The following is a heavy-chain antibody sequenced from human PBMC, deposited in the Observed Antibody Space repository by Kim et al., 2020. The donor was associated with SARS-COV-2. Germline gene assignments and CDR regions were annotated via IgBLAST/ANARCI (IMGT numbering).Heavy chain of an antibody. CDR2: INPSAGST. D-gene: IGHD3-10*01. J-gene: IGHJ4*02. Sequence: ASVKVSCKAFGYTFTSYSLHWVRQAPGQGLEWMGIINPSAGSTMYAQKFQGRVTMTRDTSTSTLYMELSSLRSEDTAVYYCARLTTGGGGSGCFDYWGQGTLVTVSS. V-gene: IGHV1-46*01. CDR1: GYTFTSYS. CDR3: ARLTTGGGGSGCFDY.